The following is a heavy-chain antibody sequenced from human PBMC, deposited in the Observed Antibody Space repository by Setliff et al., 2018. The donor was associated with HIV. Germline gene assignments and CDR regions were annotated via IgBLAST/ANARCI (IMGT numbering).Heavy chain of an antibody. Sequence: GGSLRLSCAASGFTFSSYWMSWVRQAPGKGLEWVANIKQDGSEKYYVDSVKGRFTISRDNAKNSLYLQMNSLRAEDTAVYYCARDGLERHHAFDIWGQGAMVTVSS. CDR2: IKQDGSEK. CDR1: GFTFSSYW. V-gene: IGHV3-7*01. J-gene: IGHJ3*02. CDR3: ARDGLERHHAFDI. D-gene: IGHD1-1*01.